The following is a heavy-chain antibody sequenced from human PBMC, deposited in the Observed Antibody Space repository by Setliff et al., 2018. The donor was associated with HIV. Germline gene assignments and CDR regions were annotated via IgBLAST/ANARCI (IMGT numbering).Heavy chain of an antibody. Sequence: PSETLSLTCAVSGGSISSGGYCWTWIRQLPGRGLQWIGYICHSGNTYFNPSLESRISMSVDASQSQFSLSLDAVTAADTAMYYCARSRPYNSALDYWGQGTLVTVSS. J-gene: IGHJ4*02. CDR3: ARSRPYNSALDY. V-gene: IGHV4-31*11. CDR2: ICHSGNT. CDR1: GGSISSGGYC. D-gene: IGHD6-25*01.